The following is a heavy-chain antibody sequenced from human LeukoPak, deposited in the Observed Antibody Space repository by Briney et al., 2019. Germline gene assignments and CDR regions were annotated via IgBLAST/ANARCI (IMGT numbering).Heavy chain of an antibody. D-gene: IGHD1-26*01. J-gene: IGHJ4*02. CDR1: GFTFSNYA. CDR2: IDSSSSYI. Sequence: GGSLRLSCAASGFTFSNYAMRWVRQAPGKGLEWVSSIDSSSSYIYYADSVKGRFTMSRDNAKNSLYLQMNSLRAEDTAMYYCARDPYSGSYRAYFDYWGQGTLDTVSS. CDR3: ARDPYSGSYRAYFDY. V-gene: IGHV3-21*01.